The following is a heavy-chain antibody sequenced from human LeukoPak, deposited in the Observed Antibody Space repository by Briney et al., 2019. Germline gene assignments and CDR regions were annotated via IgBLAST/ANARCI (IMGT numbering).Heavy chain of an antibody. CDR3: ARLRSRPVGALDY. Sequence: ASVKVSCKASGYTFTSYAMHWVRQTPGQRLEWMGWINAGNGNTKYSQKFQGRVTITTDTSASTAYMELSSLRSEDTAVYYCARLRSRPVGALDYWGQGTLVTVSS. CDR1: GYTFTSYA. V-gene: IGHV1-3*01. D-gene: IGHD1-26*01. J-gene: IGHJ4*02. CDR2: INAGNGNT.